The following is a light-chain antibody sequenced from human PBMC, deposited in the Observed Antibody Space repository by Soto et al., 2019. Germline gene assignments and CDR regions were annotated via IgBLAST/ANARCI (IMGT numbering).Light chain of an antibody. CDR1: SSDVGAYKY. J-gene: IGLJ3*02. CDR3: TSYVGSDIWV. CDR2: EVS. Sequence: QSALTQPPSASGSPGQSVTISCTGTSSDVGAYKYVSWYQQYPGKAPKLMIYEVSKRPSGVPARFSGSKSGNTASLTVSGLQYEAEADYYCTSYVGSDIWVFGGGTKLTVL. V-gene: IGLV2-8*01.